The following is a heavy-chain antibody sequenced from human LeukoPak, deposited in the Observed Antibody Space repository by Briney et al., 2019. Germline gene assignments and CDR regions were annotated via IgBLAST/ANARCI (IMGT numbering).Heavy chain of an antibody. CDR3: ARDLSGLGFDY. D-gene: IGHD6-25*01. V-gene: IGHV1-46*01. J-gene: IGHJ4*02. CDR2: INPSGGST. Sequence: ASVKVSCKASGYTFTSYYMHWVRQAPGQGLEWMGIINPSGGSTSYAQKFQGRVTMTRDTSTSTVYMELSSLRSGDTAVYYCARDLSGLGFDYWGQGTLVTVSS. CDR1: GYTFTSYY.